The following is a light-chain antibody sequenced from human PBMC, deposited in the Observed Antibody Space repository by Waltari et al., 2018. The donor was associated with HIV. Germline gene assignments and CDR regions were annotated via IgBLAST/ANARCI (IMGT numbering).Light chain of an antibody. Sequence: SYELTQPSSVSVSPGQTARITCSGNVVAKKYVRWFQQKPGQAPVLLMYKDNVRPSGIPERFSGSSSGTTATLTISGAQVEDEADYYCQAWDSSSAVVFGGGTKLTVL. CDR1: VVAKKY. J-gene: IGLJ2*01. CDR3: QAWDSSSAVV. CDR2: KDN. V-gene: IGLV3-27*01.